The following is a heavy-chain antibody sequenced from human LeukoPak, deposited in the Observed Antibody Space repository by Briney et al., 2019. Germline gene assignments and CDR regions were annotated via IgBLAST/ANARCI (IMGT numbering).Heavy chain of an antibody. Sequence: SVKVSCKASGGTFSSYAISWVRQAPGQGLEWMGRIIPIFGIANYAQKFQGRVTITADKSTSTAYMELSSLRSEDTAVYYCARELSCGGGSCNFYYYYGMDVWGQGTTVTVSS. CDR1: GGTFSSYA. J-gene: IGHJ6*02. CDR2: IIPIFGIA. V-gene: IGHV1-69*04. CDR3: ARELSCGGGSCNFYYYYGMDV. D-gene: IGHD2-15*01.